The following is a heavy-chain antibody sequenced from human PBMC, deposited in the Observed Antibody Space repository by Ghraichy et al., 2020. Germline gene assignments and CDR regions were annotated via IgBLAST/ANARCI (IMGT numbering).Heavy chain of an antibody. CDR2: FDPEDGET. CDR1: GYTLTELS. V-gene: IGHV1-24*01. CDR3: ATDRLGMAGDDAFDI. J-gene: IGHJ3*02. D-gene: IGHD7-27*01. Sequence: ASVKVSCKVSGYTLTELSMHWVRQAPGKGLEWMGGFDPEDGETIYAQKFQGRVTMTEDTSTDTAYMELSSLRSEDTAVYYCATDRLGMAGDDAFDIWGQGTMVTVSS.